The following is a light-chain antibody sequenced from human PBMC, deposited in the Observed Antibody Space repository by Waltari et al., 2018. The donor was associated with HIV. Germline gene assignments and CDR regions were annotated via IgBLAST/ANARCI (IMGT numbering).Light chain of an antibody. CDR3: YSTESSGTHRV. CDR1: TLPKKY. Sequence: SYELTQPPSVSVSPGQTARITCSGDTLPKKYAHWYQQKSGQAPVLVIYEDIKRPSGIPERFSGSSSGTMAILTSSGAQVEDEADYYCYSTESSGTHRVFGGGTKLTVL. V-gene: IGLV3-10*01. CDR2: EDI. J-gene: IGLJ3*02.